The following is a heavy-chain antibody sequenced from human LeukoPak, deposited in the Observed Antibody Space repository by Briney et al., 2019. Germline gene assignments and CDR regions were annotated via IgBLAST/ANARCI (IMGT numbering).Heavy chain of an antibody. CDR1: GGTFSSYA. Sequence: ASVKVSCKASGGTFSSYAISWVRQAPGQGLEWMGGIIPIFGTANHAQKFQGRVTITADESTSTAYMELSSLRSEDTAVYYCARALWFGELIRFDWFDPWGQGTLVTVSS. V-gene: IGHV1-69*13. D-gene: IGHD3-10*01. J-gene: IGHJ5*02. CDR3: ARALWFGELIRFDWFDP. CDR2: IIPIFGTA.